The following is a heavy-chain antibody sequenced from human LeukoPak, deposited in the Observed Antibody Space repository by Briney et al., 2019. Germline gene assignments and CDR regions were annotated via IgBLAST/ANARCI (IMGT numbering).Heavy chain of an antibody. Sequence: GGSLRLSCAASGSSFSSYAMTWVRQAPGKGLEWVSVISGSGDSTYDADSVKGRFTISRDNSKNTLYLQMNSLRDEDTAVYYCANVGDYGGANWFDPWGQGTLVTVSS. D-gene: IGHD4-23*01. J-gene: IGHJ5*02. CDR1: GSSFSSYA. V-gene: IGHV3-23*01. CDR3: ANVGDYGGANWFDP. CDR2: ISGSGDST.